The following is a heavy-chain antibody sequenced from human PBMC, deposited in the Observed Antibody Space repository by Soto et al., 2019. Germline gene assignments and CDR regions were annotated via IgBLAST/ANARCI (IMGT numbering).Heavy chain of an antibody. Sequence: QVQLQESGPGLVKPSGTLSLTCAVSSGSITSSNWWSWVRQPPGKGLEWIGEVSHSGSTNYIPSLKRRVTISVDKSRNQFSRRLNSVTAADTAVYYCARNRYGGYDFDFWGQGTLVTVSS. CDR1: SGSITSSNW. D-gene: IGHD5-12*01. CDR3: ARNRYGGYDFDF. V-gene: IGHV4-4*02. CDR2: VSHSGST. J-gene: IGHJ4*02.